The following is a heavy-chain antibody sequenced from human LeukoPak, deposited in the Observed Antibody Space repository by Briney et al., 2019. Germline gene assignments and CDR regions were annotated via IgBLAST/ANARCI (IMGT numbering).Heavy chain of an antibody. D-gene: IGHD3-22*01. CDR3: ARPNITPYYDSRGYDAFDV. Sequence: GESLKISCKGSGYRFNAYWIAWVRQMPGKGLEWMGIIYPDDSDTRYSPSFQGQVTISADKSVRTAYLQWSSLKASDTAMYYGARPNITPYYDSRGYDAFDVWGQGTMVTVSS. V-gene: IGHV5-51*01. J-gene: IGHJ3*01. CDR1: GYRFNAYW. CDR2: IYPDDSDT.